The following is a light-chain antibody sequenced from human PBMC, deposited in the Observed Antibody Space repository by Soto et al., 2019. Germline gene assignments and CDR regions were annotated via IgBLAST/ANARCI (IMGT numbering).Light chain of an antibody. CDR3: LQDYNYPFT. CDR2: GAS. V-gene: IGKV1-6*01. CDR1: QDIRKD. J-gene: IGKJ2*01. Sequence: AIQMTQSPSSLSASVGDRVTITCRASQDIRKDLAWYQQKPGKAPQILIYGASTLRTGVASRFSGSGSATDFTLTISSLQPEDSAAYYCLQDYNYPFTFGQGTTVDMK.